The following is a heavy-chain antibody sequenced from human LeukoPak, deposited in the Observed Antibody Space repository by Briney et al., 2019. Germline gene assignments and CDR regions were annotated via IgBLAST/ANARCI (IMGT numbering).Heavy chain of an antibody. D-gene: IGHD1-20*01. V-gene: IGHV4-34*01. CDR3: ARGGAVNWNDGWFDP. Sequence: PSETLSLTCALYGGSFSGYYWSWIRQPPGKGLEWIGEINHGGSTNYNPSLKSRVTISVDTSKNQFSLKLSSVTAADTAVYYCARGGAVNWNDGWFDPWGQGTLVTVSS. J-gene: IGHJ5*02. CDR1: GGSFSGYY. CDR2: INHGGST.